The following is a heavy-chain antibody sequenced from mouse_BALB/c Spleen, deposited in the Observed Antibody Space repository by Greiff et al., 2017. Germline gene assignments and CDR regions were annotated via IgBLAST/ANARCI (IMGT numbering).Heavy chain of an antibody. V-gene: IGHV1S81*02. D-gene: IGHD2-4*01. Sequence: QVQLQQPGAELVKPGASVKLSCKASGYTFTSYWMHWVKQRPGQGLEWIGEINPSNGRTNYNEKFKSKATLTVDKSSSTAYMQLSSLTSEDSAVYYCARGITTGVFAYWGQGTLVTVSA. CDR3: ARGITTGVFAY. CDR1: GYTFTSYW. CDR2: INPSNGRT. J-gene: IGHJ3*01.